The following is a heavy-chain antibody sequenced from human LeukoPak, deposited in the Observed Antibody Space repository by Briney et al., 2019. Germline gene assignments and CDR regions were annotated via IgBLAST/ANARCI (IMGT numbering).Heavy chain of an antibody. CDR3: ASQSSGSFTRAPDF. D-gene: IGHD1-26*01. Sequence: PGGSLRLSCETSGVTFSSFSLNWVRQAPGKGLEWLSYISSSSRSKYYADSVKGRFIVSRDNAKNSLYLQMDSLRAEDTALYYCASQSSGSFTRAPDFWGQGTLVSVSS. CDR2: ISSSSRSK. J-gene: IGHJ4*02. CDR1: GVTFSSFS. V-gene: IGHV3-48*04.